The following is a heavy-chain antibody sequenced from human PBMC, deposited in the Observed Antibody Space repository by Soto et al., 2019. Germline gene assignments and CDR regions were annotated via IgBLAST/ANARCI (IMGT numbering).Heavy chain of an antibody. CDR1: GGSISDYY. J-gene: IGHJ4*02. D-gene: IGHD1-20*01. V-gene: IGHV4-59*08. Sequence: SETLSLTCTVSGGSISDYYWSWIRQPPWKGLEWIGYIYYSGTTNYYSGGTNYNPSLKSRVTISLDKSKNQFSLRLSSVIAADTAVYYCARHNNVNRRQYSFDSWGQGTLVTVSS. CDR3: ARHNNVNRRQYSFDS. CDR2: IYYSGTTNYYSGGT.